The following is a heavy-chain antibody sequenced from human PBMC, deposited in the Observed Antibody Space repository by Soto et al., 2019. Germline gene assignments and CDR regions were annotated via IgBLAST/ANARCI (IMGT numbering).Heavy chain of an antibody. Sequence: QVQLQESGPGLVKPSQTLSLTCTVSGGSISSGGYYWSWIRQHPGKGLEWIGNIYPSGSTDYNPSLKSRLTISEDTSKNQFSLKLRSVTAADTAVYFCARVGGGFCSGGSCSFHWPFDYWGQGTLVTVSS. CDR1: GGSISSGGYY. V-gene: IGHV4-31*03. CDR3: ARVGGGFCSGGSCSFHWPFDY. D-gene: IGHD2-15*01. J-gene: IGHJ4*02. CDR2: IYPSGST.